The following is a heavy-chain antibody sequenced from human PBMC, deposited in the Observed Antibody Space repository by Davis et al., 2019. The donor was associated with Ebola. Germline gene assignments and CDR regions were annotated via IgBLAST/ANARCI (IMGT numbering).Heavy chain of an antibody. J-gene: IGHJ4*02. D-gene: IGHD5-18*01. Sequence: GESLKISCAAFGFTFSGSAMHWVRQASGKGLEWVGRIRSKANSYATAYAASVKGRFTISRDDSKNTAYLQMNSLKTEDTAVYYCTSMVISVDYWGQGTLVTVSS. CDR1: GFTFSGSA. CDR2: IRSKANSYAT. CDR3: TSMVISVDY. V-gene: IGHV3-73*01.